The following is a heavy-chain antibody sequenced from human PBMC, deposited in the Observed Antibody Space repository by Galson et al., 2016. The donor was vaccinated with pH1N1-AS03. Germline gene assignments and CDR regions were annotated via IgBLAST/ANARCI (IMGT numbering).Heavy chain of an antibody. J-gene: IGHJ4*02. CDR1: GFAFDDYA. Sequence: SLRLSCAASGFAFDDYAVHWVRQRPGKGLEWVAGISWNSGRMGYAGFVKGRFIISRDNAKNSVYLQMSSLRAEDTAVYYCAKDKSPGVAATEVYCFESWGRGALVTVSS. V-gene: IGHV3-9*01. D-gene: IGHD3-3*01. CDR2: ISWNSGRM. CDR3: AKDKSPGVAATEVYCFES.